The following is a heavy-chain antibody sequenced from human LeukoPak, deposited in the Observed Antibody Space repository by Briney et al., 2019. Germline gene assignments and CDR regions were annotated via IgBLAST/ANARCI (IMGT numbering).Heavy chain of an antibody. D-gene: IGHD6-13*01. CDR2: IYTSGNT. Sequence: SETLSLTCTVSGASFISYYWTWIRQPAGKGLEWIGRIYTSGNTNYNPSLKSQVTMSVDTSKNQFSLKLTSVTAADTAVYYCARDLEAAGYFDNWGQGTLVTVSS. V-gene: IGHV4-4*07. J-gene: IGHJ4*02. CDR3: ARDLEAAGYFDN. CDR1: GASFISYY.